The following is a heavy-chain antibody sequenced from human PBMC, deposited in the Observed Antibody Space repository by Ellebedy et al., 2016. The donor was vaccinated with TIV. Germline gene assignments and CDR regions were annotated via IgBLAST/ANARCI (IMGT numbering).Heavy chain of an antibody. CDR3: VRDGPYYYGSGYFDF. J-gene: IGHJ4*02. D-gene: IGHD3-10*01. Sequence: SVKVSCKASGGTFRSYAISWVRQAPGQGLEWMGGIIAIFGTANYAQKFQGRITITADESTSTAYMELSSLKSEDTAVYYCVRDGPYYYGSGYFDFWGQGTLVTVSS. V-gene: IGHV1-69*13. CDR1: GGTFRSYA. CDR2: IIAIFGTA.